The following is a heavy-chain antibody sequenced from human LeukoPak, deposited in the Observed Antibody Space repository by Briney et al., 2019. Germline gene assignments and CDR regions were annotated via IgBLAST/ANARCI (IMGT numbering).Heavy chain of an antibody. J-gene: IGHJ6*02. V-gene: IGHV1-2*02. CDR3: ARGGLLGNQDIVVVVAEAFGYYYYGMDV. D-gene: IGHD2-15*01. Sequence: ASVKVSCKASGYTFTGYYMHWVRQAPGQGLEWMGWINPNSGGTNYAQKFQGRVTMTRDTSISTAYMELSRLRSDDTAVYYCARGGLLGNQDIVVVVAEAFGYYYYGMDVWGQGTTVTVSS. CDR1: GYTFTGYY. CDR2: INPNSGGT.